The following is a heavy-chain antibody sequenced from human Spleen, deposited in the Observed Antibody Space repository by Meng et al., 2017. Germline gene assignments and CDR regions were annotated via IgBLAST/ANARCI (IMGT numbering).Heavy chain of an antibody. J-gene: IGHJ4*02. Sequence: QWRLQGSGPGLVKPSGTRSLTCVVSGGSISGNNWWSWVRQPPGKGLEWIGHIYYSGSTNYNPSLKSRVTISIDTSKNQFSLKLSSVTTADTAVYFCARSSFSASPYYFGYWGLGTLVTVSS. V-gene: IGHV4-4*02. CDR2: IYYSGST. D-gene: IGHD3-3*02. CDR3: ARSSFSASPYYFGY. CDR1: GGSISGNNW.